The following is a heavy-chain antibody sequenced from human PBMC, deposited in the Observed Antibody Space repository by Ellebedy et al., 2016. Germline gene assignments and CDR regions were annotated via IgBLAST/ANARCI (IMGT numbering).Heavy chain of an antibody. Sequence: SETLSLTCAVYGGSFSGYYWSWIRQPPGKGLEWIGEINHSGSTNYNPSLKSRVTISVDTSKNQFSLKLSSVTAADTAVYYCARAVVTPPGYFQHWGQGTLVTVSS. CDR1: GGSFSGYY. V-gene: IGHV4-34*01. CDR3: ARAVVTPPGYFQH. D-gene: IGHD4-23*01. J-gene: IGHJ1*01. CDR2: INHSGST.